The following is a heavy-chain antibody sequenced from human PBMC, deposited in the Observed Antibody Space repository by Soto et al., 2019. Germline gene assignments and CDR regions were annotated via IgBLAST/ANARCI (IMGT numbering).Heavy chain of an antibody. V-gene: IGHV3-30*18. Sequence: PGGSLRLSCAASGFTFSNYGMHWVRQAPCKGLEWVAVISYDGSNKYYGDSVKGRFTISRDNSQNTLYLQMNSLRAEDTAVYYCAKDPGYCSSGRCYPDDYWGQGILVTVSS. CDR2: ISYDGSNK. J-gene: IGHJ4*02. CDR1: GFTFSNYG. CDR3: AKDPGYCSSGRCYPDDY. D-gene: IGHD2-15*01.